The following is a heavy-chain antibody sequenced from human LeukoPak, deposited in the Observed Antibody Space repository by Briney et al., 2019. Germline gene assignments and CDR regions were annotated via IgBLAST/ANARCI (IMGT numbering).Heavy chain of an antibody. J-gene: IGHJ4*02. V-gene: IGHV4-59*01. CDR3: ARGGGVFDY. CDR2: IYYSGTT. CDR1: GGSISNYY. D-gene: IGHD2-8*02. Sequence: SETLSLTCSVSGGSISNYYWSWIRQPPGKGLEWIWYIYYSGTTNYNPSLKSRVTISVGTSKGQFSLKLNSVTAADTAVYYCARGGGVFDYWGQGTLVTVSS.